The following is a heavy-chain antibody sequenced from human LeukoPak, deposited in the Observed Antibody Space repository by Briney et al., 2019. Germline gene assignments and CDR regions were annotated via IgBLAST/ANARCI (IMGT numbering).Heavy chain of an antibody. Sequence: PGGSLRLSCAASGFTFSSYAMSWVRQAPGKGLEWVSAISGSGGSRYYADSVKGRFTISRDNSKNTLYLQMNSLRAEDTAVYYCAKDIGRRITIFGVVIIGPLDYWGQGTLVTVSS. CDR1: GFTFSSYA. J-gene: IGHJ4*02. D-gene: IGHD3-3*01. V-gene: IGHV3-23*01. CDR2: ISGSGGSR. CDR3: AKDIGRRITIFGVVIIGPLDY.